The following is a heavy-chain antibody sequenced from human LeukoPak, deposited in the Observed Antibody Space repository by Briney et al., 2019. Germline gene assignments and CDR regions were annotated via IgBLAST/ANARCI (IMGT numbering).Heavy chain of an antibody. V-gene: IGHV3-21*01. CDR3: AREHSSSWYGYYYYYMDV. J-gene: IGHJ6*03. Sequence: GGSLRLSCAASGFTFSSYWMSWVRQAPGKGLEWVSSISSSSSYIYYADSVKGRFTISRDNAKNSLYLQMNSLRAEDTAVYYCAREHSSSWYGYYYYYMDVWGKGTTVTVSS. D-gene: IGHD6-13*01. CDR2: ISSSSSYI. CDR1: GFTFSSYW.